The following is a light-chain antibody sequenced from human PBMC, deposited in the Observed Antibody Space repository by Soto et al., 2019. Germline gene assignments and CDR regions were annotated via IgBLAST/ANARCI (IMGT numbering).Light chain of an antibody. V-gene: IGKV3-11*01. CDR2: GAF. CDR3: QQRNIWPPVT. CDR1: PSVTNF. Sequence: PGVRATVSCRASPSVTNFLAWYQQKPGQAPRLLIYGAFNRATGIPARFSGSGSGTDFTLTISSLEPEDSAIYYCQQRNIWPPVTFGQGTRLEI. J-gene: IGKJ5*01.